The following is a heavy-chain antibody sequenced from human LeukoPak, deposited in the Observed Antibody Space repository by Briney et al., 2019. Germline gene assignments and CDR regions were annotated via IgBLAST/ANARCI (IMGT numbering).Heavy chain of an antibody. CDR1: GFTFSSYA. Sequence: PGGSLRLSCAASGFTFSSYAMSWVRQAPGKGLEWVSYISSSSSTIYYADSVKGRFTISRDNAKNSLYLQMNSLRAEDTAVYYCARDHCSGGSCYSFYYYYYMDVWGKGTTVTVSS. D-gene: IGHD2-15*01. CDR2: ISSSSSTI. V-gene: IGHV3-48*01. J-gene: IGHJ6*03. CDR3: ARDHCSGGSCYSFYYYYYMDV.